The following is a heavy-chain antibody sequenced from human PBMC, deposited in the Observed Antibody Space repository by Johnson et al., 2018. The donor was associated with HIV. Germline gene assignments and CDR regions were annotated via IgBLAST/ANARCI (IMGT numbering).Heavy chain of an antibody. Sequence: VQLVESGGGVVQPGRSLRLSCAASGFTFSTYAMSWVRQAPEKGLEWVSSISGSGGTTYYADSVKGRFTISRDNSKNTLYLQMNSLRAGDTAVYYCAKGEGYCGGDCLDAFDIWGQGTMVTVSS. J-gene: IGHJ3*02. CDR2: ISGSGGTT. D-gene: IGHD2-21*01. V-gene: IGHV3-23*04. CDR1: GFTFSTYA. CDR3: AKGEGYCGGDCLDAFDI.